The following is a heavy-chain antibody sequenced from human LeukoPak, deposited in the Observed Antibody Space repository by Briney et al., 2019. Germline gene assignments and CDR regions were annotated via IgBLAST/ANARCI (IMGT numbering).Heavy chain of an antibody. CDR3: ARVGRYGAVAGTWYFDL. CDR1: GGSFSGYY. Sequence: SETLSLTCAVYGGSFSGYYWSWIRQPPGKGLEWIGEINHSGSTNYNPSLKSRVTISVDTSKNQFSLKLSSVTAADTAVYYCARVGRYGAVAGTWYFDLWGRGTLVTVSS. CDR2: INHSGST. V-gene: IGHV4-34*01. D-gene: IGHD6-19*01. J-gene: IGHJ2*01.